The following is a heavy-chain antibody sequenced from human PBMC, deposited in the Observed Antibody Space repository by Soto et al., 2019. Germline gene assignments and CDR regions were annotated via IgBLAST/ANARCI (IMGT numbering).Heavy chain of an antibody. D-gene: IGHD4-17*01. CDR3: ASHVPCGDYERVGFDI. CDR2: ISAYNGNT. Sequence: QVQLVQSGAEVKKPGASVKVSCKASGYTFTSYGISWVRQAPGQGLEWMGWISAYNGNTNYAQKLQGRVNMTTDTSPSAASMELRSLRADDTAVYCCASHVPCGDYERVGFDIWGQGTMVTVSS. V-gene: IGHV1-18*01. CDR1: GYTFTSYG. J-gene: IGHJ3*02.